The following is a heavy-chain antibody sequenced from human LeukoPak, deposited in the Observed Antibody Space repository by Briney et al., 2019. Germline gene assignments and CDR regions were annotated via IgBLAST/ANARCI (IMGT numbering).Heavy chain of an antibody. CDR2: ISGSGSTI. D-gene: IGHD4-17*01. V-gene: IGHV3-48*02. Sequence: GGSLRPSCAASGFTLRSFSMNWVRQAPGKGLEWISFISGSGSTIYYADSVKSRFTVSRDNAKNSVYLHMNNLREEDTSVYYCARGETAVTSSLDFWGQGTLVTVSS. CDR3: ARGETAVTSSLDF. J-gene: IGHJ4*02. CDR1: GFTLRSFS.